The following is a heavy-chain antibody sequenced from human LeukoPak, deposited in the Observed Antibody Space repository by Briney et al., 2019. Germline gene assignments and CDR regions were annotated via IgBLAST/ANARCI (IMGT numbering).Heavy chain of an antibody. CDR2: IIPILGIA. Sequence: SVKVSCTASGGTFSSYAISWVRQAPGQGLEWMGRIIPILGIANYAQKFQGRVTITADKSTSTAYMELSSLRSEDTAVYYCARDPLGFSGWYRDNNWFDPWGQGTLVTVSS. D-gene: IGHD6-19*01. V-gene: IGHV1-69*04. CDR3: ARDPLGFSGWYRDNNWFDP. CDR1: GGTFSSYA. J-gene: IGHJ5*02.